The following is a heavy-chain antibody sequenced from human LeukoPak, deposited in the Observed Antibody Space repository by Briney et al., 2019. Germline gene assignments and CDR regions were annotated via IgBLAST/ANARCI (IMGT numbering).Heavy chain of an antibody. CDR2: INPSGGST. D-gene: IGHD5-18*01. J-gene: IGHJ5*02. CDR3: ARDSYGYNWFDP. Sequence: ASVKVSCKASGYTFIGHYMHWVRQAPGQGLEWMGIINPSGGSTSYAQKFQGRVTMTRDTSTSTVYMELSSLRSEDTAVYYCARDSYGYNWFDPWGQGTLVTVSS. V-gene: IGHV1-46*01. CDR1: GYTFIGHY.